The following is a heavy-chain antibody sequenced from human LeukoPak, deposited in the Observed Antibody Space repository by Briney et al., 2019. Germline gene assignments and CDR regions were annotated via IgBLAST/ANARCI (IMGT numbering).Heavy chain of an antibody. Sequence: SETLSLTCAVYGGSFSCYYWSWLRQPPGKGLEWIGELNHSGSTKYNPCLKSRVTISVDTSKNQSSLKLSSVTAADTAVYYCAGGTSSTVTYAPWGQGTLVTVSS. CDR1: GGSFSCYY. CDR2: LNHSGST. V-gene: IGHV4-34*01. CDR3: AGGTSSTVTYAP. J-gene: IGHJ4*02. D-gene: IGHD4-17*01.